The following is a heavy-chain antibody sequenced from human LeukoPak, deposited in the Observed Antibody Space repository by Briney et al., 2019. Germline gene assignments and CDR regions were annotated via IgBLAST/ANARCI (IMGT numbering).Heavy chain of an antibody. CDR3: ARDRGVEVFSSGWSLYFDY. CDR2: INPSGDTT. V-gene: IGHV1-46*01. Sequence: ASVKVSCKASGYTFTSYYMHWVRQAPGQGLEWVGIINPSGDTTSYAQKFQGRVTMTRDTSTSTVYMELSSLRSEDSAVYYCARDRGVEVFSSGWSLYFDYWGQGTLVTVSS. J-gene: IGHJ4*02. D-gene: IGHD6-19*01. CDR1: GYTFTSYY.